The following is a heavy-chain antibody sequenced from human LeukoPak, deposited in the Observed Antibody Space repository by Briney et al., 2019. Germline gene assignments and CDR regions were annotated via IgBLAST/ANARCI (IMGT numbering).Heavy chain of an antibody. D-gene: IGHD6-13*01. CDR1: GGSISSYY. J-gene: IGHJ6*03. Sequence: SETLSLTCTVSGGSISSYYWSWIRQPPGKGLEWIGYIYYSGSTNYNPSLKRRVTISADTSKNRFFLKLSSVAAADPAGYYCAREGSSWYREDYYYYMDVWGKGNTVTVSS. V-gene: IGHV4-59*01. CDR3: AREGSSWYREDYYYYMDV. CDR2: IYYSGST.